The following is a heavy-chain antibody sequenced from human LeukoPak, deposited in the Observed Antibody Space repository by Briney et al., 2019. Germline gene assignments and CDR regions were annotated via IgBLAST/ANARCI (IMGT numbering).Heavy chain of an antibody. D-gene: IGHD3-10*01. CDR3: AKGRTIWVRGVLDY. CDR2: ISGSGGST. Sequence: GSLRLSCSASGFTFSSYAMNWVRQAPGKGLEWVSTISGSGGSTYYADSVKGRFTISRDNSKNTLYLQMNSLRAEDTAVYYCAKGRTIWVRGVLDYWGQGTLVTVSS. J-gene: IGHJ4*02. V-gene: IGHV3-23*01. CDR1: GFTFSSYA.